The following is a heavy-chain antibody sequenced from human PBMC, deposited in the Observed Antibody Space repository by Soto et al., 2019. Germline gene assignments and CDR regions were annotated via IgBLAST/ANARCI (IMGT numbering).Heavy chain of an antibody. CDR1: GFTFSTYG. D-gene: IGHD6-19*01. CDR3: AKGVPGIAVAGTGYFQH. V-gene: IGHV3-NL1*01. Sequence: PGGSLRLSCAASGFTFSTYGMHWVRQAPGRGLEWGVSNIYPGSNTFYADSVKGRFTISRDNSKNMLYLQMNSLRAEDTAVYYCAKGVPGIAVAGTGYFQHWGQGTLVTVSS. J-gene: IGHJ1*01. CDR2: IYPGSNT.